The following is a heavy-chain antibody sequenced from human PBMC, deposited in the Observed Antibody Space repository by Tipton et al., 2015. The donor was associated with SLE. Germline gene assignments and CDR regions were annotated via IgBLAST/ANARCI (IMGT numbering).Heavy chain of an antibody. J-gene: IGHJ4*02. CDR2: LYYSGNT. V-gene: IGHV4-39*07. CDR1: GCSITTRNSH. CDR3: ASLAGFWSGYPDY. D-gene: IGHD3-3*01. Sequence: LRLSCTVFGCSITTRNSHWCWIRQPPGEGLEWIGSLYYSGNTYYNPSLKSRLTISLDTSKNQFSLKLSSVTAADTAVYYCASLAGFWSGYPDYWGQGTLVTVSS.